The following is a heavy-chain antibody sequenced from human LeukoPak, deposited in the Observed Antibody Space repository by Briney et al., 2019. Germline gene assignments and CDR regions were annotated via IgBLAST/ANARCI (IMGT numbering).Heavy chain of an antibody. CDR3: ARIRRDGYNTYYYGMDV. CDR2: IDWDDDK. CDR1: GFSLSTSGMC. V-gene: IGHV2-70*11. D-gene: IGHD5-24*01. J-gene: IGHJ6*02. Sequence: ASGPTLVNPTQTLTLTCTFSGFSLSTSGMCVSWIRQPPGKALEWLARIDWDDDKYYSTSLKTRLTISKDTSKNQVVLTMTNMDPVDIATYYCARIRRDGYNTYYYGMDVWGQGTTVTVSS.